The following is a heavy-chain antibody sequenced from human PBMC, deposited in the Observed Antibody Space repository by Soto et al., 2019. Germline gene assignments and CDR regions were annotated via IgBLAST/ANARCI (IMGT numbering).Heavy chain of an antibody. J-gene: IGHJ4*02. CDR3: ARIVPYYYDSSGYLHCDY. Sequence: QVTLKESGPVLVKPTETLTLTCTVSGFSLSNARMGVSWIRQPPGKALEWLAHIFSNDEKSYSTSLKSRLTIAKATPKRQEVLTMTNMDTVDTATYYCARIVPYYYDSSGYLHCDYWGQGTLVTVSS. V-gene: IGHV2-26*01. D-gene: IGHD3-22*01. CDR1: GFSLSNARMG. CDR2: IFSNDEK.